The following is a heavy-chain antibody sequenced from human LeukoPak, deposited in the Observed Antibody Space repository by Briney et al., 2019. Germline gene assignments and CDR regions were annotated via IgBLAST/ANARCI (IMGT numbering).Heavy chain of an antibody. D-gene: IGHD6-19*01. CDR3: ARDRRSGWYLYYFDY. CDR2: MNPYSGNT. J-gene: IGHJ4*02. CDR1: GYTFTSYD. V-gene: IGHV1-18*01. Sequence: GASVKVCCKASGYTFTSYDINWVRQATGQGLEWMGWMNPYSGNTNYAQKLQGRVTLTTDTSTSTAYMELRSLRSDDTAVYYCARDRRSGWYLYYFDYWGQGTLVTVSS.